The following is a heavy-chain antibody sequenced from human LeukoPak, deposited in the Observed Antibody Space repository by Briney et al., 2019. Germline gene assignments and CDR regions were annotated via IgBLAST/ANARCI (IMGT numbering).Heavy chain of an antibody. CDR2: ISAYNGNT. CDR1: GYTFISYG. CDR3: ARGPRTGIVGATKDY. D-gene: IGHD1-26*01. J-gene: IGHJ4*02. V-gene: IGHV1-18*01. Sequence: ASVKVSCKASGYTFISYGISWVRQAPGQGLEWMGWISAYNGNTNYAQKLQGRVTMTTDTSTSTAYMELRSLRSDDTAVYYCARGPRTGIVGATKDYWGQGTLVTVSS.